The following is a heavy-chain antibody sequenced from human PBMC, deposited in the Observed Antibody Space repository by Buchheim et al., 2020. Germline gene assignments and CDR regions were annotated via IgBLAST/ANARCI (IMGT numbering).Heavy chain of an antibody. V-gene: IGHV3-49*04. D-gene: IGHD3-22*01. Sequence: EVQLVESGGGLVQPGRSLRLSCTASGFTFGDYAMSWVRQAPGKGLEWVGFIRSKAYGGTTEYAASVKGRFTISRDDSKSIAYLQMNSLKTEDTAVYYCTRDGDSSGYTTFDYWGQGTL. J-gene: IGHJ4*02. CDR2: IRSKAYGGTT. CDR1: GFTFGDYA. CDR3: TRDGDSSGYTTFDY.